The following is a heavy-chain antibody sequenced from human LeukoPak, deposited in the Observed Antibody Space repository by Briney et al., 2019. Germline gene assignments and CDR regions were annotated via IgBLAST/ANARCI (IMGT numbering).Heavy chain of an antibody. V-gene: IGHV5-51*01. Sequence: GESLKISCKGSGYTFSSHWIGWVRQMPGKGLEWMGIIYPGDSDTRYSPSFQGHVTISADKSISTAYLQWSSLKASDTAMYYCARHDSYGEMNYFDYWGQGTLVTVSS. CDR2: IYPGDSDT. CDR3: ARHDSYGEMNYFDY. J-gene: IGHJ4*02. D-gene: IGHD5-18*01. CDR1: GYTFSSHW.